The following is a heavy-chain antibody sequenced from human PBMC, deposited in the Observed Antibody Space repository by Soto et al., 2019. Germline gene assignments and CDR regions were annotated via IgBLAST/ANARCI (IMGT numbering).Heavy chain of an antibody. D-gene: IGHD3-10*01. J-gene: IGHJ6*02. CDR3: ARSPVLLWFGGPNYYYGMDV. Sequence: TLSLTCTVSGGSISSGDYYWSWIRQPPGKGLEWIGYIYYSGSTYYNPSLKSRVTISVDTSKNQFSLKLSSVTAADTAVYYCARSPVLLWFGGPNYYYGMDVWDQGTTVTVSS. CDR2: IYYSGST. CDR1: GGSISSGDYY. V-gene: IGHV4-30-4*01.